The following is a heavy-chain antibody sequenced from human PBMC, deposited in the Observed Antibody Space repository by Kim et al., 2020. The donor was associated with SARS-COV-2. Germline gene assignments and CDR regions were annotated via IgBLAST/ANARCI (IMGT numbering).Heavy chain of an antibody. D-gene: IGHD3-3*01. CDR3: TTVRFWSGLTWYYYGMDV. V-gene: IGHV3-15*01. Sequence: GGSLRLSCAASGFTFSNAWMSWVRQAPGKGLEWVGRIKSKTDGGTTDYAAPVKGRFTISRDDSKNTLYLQMNSLKTEDTAVYYCTTVRFWSGLTWYYYGMDVWGQGTTVTVSS. J-gene: IGHJ6*02. CDR2: IKSKTDGGTT. CDR1: GFTFSNAW.